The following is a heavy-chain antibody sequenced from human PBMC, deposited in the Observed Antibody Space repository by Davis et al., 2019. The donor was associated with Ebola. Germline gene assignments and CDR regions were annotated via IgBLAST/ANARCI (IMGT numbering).Heavy chain of an antibody. J-gene: IGHJ4*02. Sequence: GESLKISCAASGFTFSSYSMNWVRQAPGKGLEWVSSISSSSSYIYYAESVKGRFTISRDNAKNSLYLQMNSLRAEDTAVYYCARDFITIFGVVIIPHYFDYWGQGTLVTVSS. CDR1: GFTFSSYS. CDR3: ARDFITIFGVVIIPHYFDY. D-gene: IGHD3-3*01. CDR2: ISSSSSYI. V-gene: IGHV3-21*01.